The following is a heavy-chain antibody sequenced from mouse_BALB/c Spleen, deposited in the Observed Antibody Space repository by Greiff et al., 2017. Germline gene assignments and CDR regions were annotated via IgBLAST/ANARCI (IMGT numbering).Heavy chain of an antibody. J-gene: IGHJ4*01. D-gene: IGHD2-1*01. V-gene: IGHV1S29*02. CDR3: ARSLYGNYPYYAMDY. Sequence: VQLQQSGPELVKPGASVKISCKASGYTFTDYNMHWVKQSHGKSLEWIGYIYPYNGGTGYNQKFKSKATLTVDNSSSTAYMELRSLTSEDSAVYYCARSLYGNYPYYAMDYWGQGTSVTVSS. CDR1: GYTFTDYN. CDR2: IYPYNGGT.